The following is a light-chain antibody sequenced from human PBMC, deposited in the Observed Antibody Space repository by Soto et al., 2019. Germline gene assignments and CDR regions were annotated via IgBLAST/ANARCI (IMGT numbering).Light chain of an antibody. CDR3: ASWDDSLSETV. J-gene: IGLJ7*01. CDR2: SNT. Sequence: QSVLTPPPSLSGTPGQRVPISCSGSNFNVKNNYVYWYQQFAGTAPKLLIYSNTRRPSGVPDRFSGSKSGSSASLAISGLRPEDEADYYCASWDDSLSETVFGGGTQLTVL. V-gene: IGLV1-47*01. CDR1: NFNVKNNY.